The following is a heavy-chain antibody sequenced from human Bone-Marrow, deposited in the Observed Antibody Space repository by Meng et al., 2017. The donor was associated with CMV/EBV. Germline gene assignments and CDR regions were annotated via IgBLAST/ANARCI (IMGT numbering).Heavy chain of an antibody. V-gene: IGHV3-66*02. Sequence: GESLKISCAASGFTVSSNYMSWVRQAPGKGLEWVSVIYSGGSTNYADSVKGRFTISRDNSKNTLYLQMNSLRTEDTAVYYCARFNGHFYFDYWGQGKLVTVYS. CDR3: ARFNGHFYFDY. CDR2: IYSGGST. J-gene: IGHJ4*02. CDR1: GFTVSSNY.